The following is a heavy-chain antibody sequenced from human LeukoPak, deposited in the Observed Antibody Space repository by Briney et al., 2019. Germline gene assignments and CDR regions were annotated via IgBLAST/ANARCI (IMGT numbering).Heavy chain of an antibody. J-gene: IGHJ4*02. D-gene: IGHD5-12*01. CDR3: ARGGYSGYDYSFGY. V-gene: IGHV3-23*01. CDR2: ISGSGGST. CDR1: GFTFSSYG. Sequence: GGTLRLSCAASGFTFSSYGMSWVRQAPGKGLEWVSAISGSGGSTYYADSVKGRFTTSRDNAKNSLYLQMNSLGAEDTAVYYCARGGYSGYDYSFGYWGQGTLVTVSS.